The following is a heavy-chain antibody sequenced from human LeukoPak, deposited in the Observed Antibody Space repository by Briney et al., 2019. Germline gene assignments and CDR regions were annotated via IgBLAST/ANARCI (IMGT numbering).Heavy chain of an antibody. CDR2: FYRSGDT. CDR1: GYSISSGYY. Sequence: PSETLSLTCAVSGYSISSGYYWGWIRPPPGKGLEWIGSFYRSGDTYYKPSLKRRVTISVDMSKNQLSLKLSSVTAADTAVYYCARLVYGDMPVWGQGIPVTVSS. D-gene: IGHD2-21*02. V-gene: IGHV4-38-2*01. CDR3: ARLVYGDMPV. J-gene: IGHJ4*02.